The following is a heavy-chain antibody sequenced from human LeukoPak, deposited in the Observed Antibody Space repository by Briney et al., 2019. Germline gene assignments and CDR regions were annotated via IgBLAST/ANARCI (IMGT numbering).Heavy chain of an antibody. CDR1: GFTFSSYA. J-gene: IGHJ6*02. CDR2: ISYDGSNK. Sequence: PGRSLRLSCAASGFTFSSYAMHWVRQAPGKGLEWVAVISYDGSNKYYADSEKGRFTISRDNSKNTLYLQMNSLRAEDTAVYYCARGQYQLLFPYYYYYGMDVWGQGTTVTVSS. V-gene: IGHV3-30-3*01. D-gene: IGHD2-2*01. CDR3: ARGQYQLLFPYYYYYGMDV.